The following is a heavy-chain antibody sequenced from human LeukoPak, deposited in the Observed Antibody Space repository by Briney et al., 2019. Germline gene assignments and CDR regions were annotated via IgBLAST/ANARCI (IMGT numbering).Heavy chain of an antibody. CDR1: GYSFTSYW. V-gene: IGHV5-51*01. D-gene: IGHD3-22*01. CDR3: ARSDYETSGYYSH. J-gene: IGHJ4*02. CDR2: IYPGDSDT. Sequence: GESLKISCKGSGYSFTSYWIGWVRQMPGKGLEWMGIIYPGDSDTTYSPSFQGQVTISADKSISTAYLQWSSLRASDTAMYYCARSDYETSGYYSHWGQGTLFTVSS.